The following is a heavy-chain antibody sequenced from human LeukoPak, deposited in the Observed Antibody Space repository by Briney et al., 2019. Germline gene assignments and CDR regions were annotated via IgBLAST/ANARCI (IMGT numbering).Heavy chain of an antibody. CDR2: IYYSGST. V-gene: IGHV4-39*07. J-gene: IGHJ3*02. CDR1: GGSISSSSYY. D-gene: IGHD4-23*01. Sequence: SETLSLTCTVSGGSISSSSYYWGWIRQPPGKGLEWIGSIYYSGSTNYNPSLKSRVTISVDTSKNQFSLKLSSVTAADTAVYYCARPTVVAPGAFDIWGQGTMVTVSS. CDR3: ARPTVVAPGAFDI.